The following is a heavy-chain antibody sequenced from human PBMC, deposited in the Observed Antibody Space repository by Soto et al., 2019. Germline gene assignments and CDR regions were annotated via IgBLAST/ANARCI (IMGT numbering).Heavy chain of an antibody. CDR3: AHRLAHYYDSNDFDY. D-gene: IGHD3-22*01. CDR1: GFSLSTSGVG. V-gene: IGHV2-5*02. CDR2: IYWDENQ. J-gene: IGHJ4*02. Sequence: QITLKESGPTLVKPTQTLTLTCTFSGFSLSTSGVGVGWIRQPPGKALEWLALIYWDENQRHSPSLESRLTNTKDTSKSQAVLTVTNKDPVDAATYYCAHRLAHYYDSNDFDYWGQGTLVTVAS.